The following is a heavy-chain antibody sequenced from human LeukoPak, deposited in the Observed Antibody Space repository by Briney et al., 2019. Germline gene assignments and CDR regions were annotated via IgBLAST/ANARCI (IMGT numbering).Heavy chain of an antibody. J-gene: IGHJ4*02. Sequence: GGSLRLSCAASGFTFSSYGMHWVRQAPGKGLEWVAVISYDGSNKYYADSVKGRFTISRDNSKNTLYLQMNSLRAEDTAVYSCAKDRYCSGGSCYGFDYWGQGTLVTVSS. CDR3: AKDRYCSGGSCYGFDY. D-gene: IGHD2-15*01. CDR1: GFTFSSYG. CDR2: ISYDGSNK. V-gene: IGHV3-30*18.